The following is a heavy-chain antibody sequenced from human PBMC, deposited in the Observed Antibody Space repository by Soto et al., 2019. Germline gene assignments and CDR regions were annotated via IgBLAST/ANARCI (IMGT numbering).Heavy chain of an antibody. J-gene: IGHJ3*02. D-gene: IGHD1-26*01. Sequence: GASVKVSCKASGYTFTSYAMHWVRQAPGQRLEWMGWINAGNGNTKYSQKFQGRVTITRDTSASTAYMELSRLRSDDTAVYYCATAYYVGNFLATSPDAFDIWGQGTMVTVSS. CDR1: GYTFTSYA. V-gene: IGHV1-3*01. CDR2: INAGNGNT. CDR3: ATAYYVGNFLATSPDAFDI.